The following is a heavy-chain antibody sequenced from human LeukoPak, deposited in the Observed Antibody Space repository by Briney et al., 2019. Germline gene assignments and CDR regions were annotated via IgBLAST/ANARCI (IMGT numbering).Heavy chain of an antibody. D-gene: IGHD6-19*01. V-gene: IGHV3-21*01. J-gene: IGHJ4*02. CDR1: GFTFSSYS. CDR2: ISSSSSYI. CDR3: ATIAVAGGGYFDY. Sequence: GGSLRLSCAASGFTFSSYSMNWVRQAPGKGLEWVSSISSSSSYIYYADSVKGRFTISRDNAKNSLYLQMNRLRAEDTAVYYCATIAVAGGGYFDYWGQGTLVTVSS.